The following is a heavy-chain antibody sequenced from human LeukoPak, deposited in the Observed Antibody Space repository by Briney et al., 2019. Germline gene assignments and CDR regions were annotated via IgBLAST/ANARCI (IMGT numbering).Heavy chain of an antibody. J-gene: IGHJ5*02. CDR2: INPNSGGT. D-gene: IGHD2-2*03. CDR1: GYTFTGYY. Sequence: GASVKVSCKASGYTFTGYYMHWVRQAPGQGLEWMGWINPNSGGTNYAQKFQGRVTMTRDTSISTAYMELSRLRSDDTAVYYCAREVIGYCSSTSCYRASFDWFHPWGQGTLVTVSS. CDR3: AREVIGYCSSTSCYRASFDWFHP. V-gene: IGHV1-2*02.